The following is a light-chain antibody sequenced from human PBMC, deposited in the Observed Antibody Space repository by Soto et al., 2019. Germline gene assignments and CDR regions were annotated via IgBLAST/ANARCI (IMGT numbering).Light chain of an antibody. V-gene: IGLV2-23*01. CDR1: SSDVGSYNL. CDR2: EGS. Sequence: QSVLTQPASVSGSPGQSITISCTGASSDVGSYNLVSWYQQHPGKAPKLMIYEGSKRPSGVSNRFSGSKSGNTASLTISGLQAEDEADYYCCSYAGSSTYYVFGTGTKVIVL. CDR3: CSYAGSSTYYV. J-gene: IGLJ1*01.